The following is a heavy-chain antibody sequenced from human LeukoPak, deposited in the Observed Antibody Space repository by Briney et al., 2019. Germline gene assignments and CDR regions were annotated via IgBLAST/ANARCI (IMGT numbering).Heavy chain of an antibody. CDR2: IYHSGST. D-gene: IGHD6-13*01. J-gene: IGHJ4*02. CDR3: ARDIGSSWYY. V-gene: IGHV4-38-2*02. CDR1: GYSISSDYY. Sequence: SETLSLTCTVSGYSISSDYYWGWIRQPPGKGLEWIGSIYHSGSTYYNPSLKSRVTISVDTSKDQFSLKLSSVTAADTAVYYCARDIGSSWYYWGQGTLVTVSS.